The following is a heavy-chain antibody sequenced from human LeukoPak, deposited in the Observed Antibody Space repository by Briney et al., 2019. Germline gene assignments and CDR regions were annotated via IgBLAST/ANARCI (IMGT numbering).Heavy chain of an antibody. D-gene: IGHD1-1*01. V-gene: IGHV4-59*01. Sequence: SETLSLTCTVSAGSISTYYWGWIRQLPGKGLECIGCIYYSGSTNYNPSLKSRVTISVDTSKNQFSLKLSSVTAADTAVYYCASRVGGNDYFDYWGQGTLVTVSS. CDR3: ASRVGGNDYFDY. CDR2: IYYSGST. J-gene: IGHJ4*02. CDR1: AGSISTYY.